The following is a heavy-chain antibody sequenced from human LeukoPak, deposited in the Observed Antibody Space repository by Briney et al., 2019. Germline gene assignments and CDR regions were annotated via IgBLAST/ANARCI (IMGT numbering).Heavy chain of an antibody. V-gene: IGHV1-69*05. J-gene: IGHJ4*02. D-gene: IGHD4-17*01. CDR3: ARDGQAGMTTVTQLDY. Sequence: ASVKVSCKASGGTFSSYAISWVRQAPGQGLEWMGGIIPIFGTANYAQKFQGRVTITTDESTSTAYMELSSLRSEDTAVYYCARDGQAGMTTVTQLDYWGQGTLVTVSS. CDR2: IIPIFGTA. CDR1: GGTFSSYA.